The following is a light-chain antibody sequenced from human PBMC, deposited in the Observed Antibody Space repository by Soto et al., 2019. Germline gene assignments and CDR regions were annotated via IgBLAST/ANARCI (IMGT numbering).Light chain of an antibody. J-gene: IGLJ2*01. CDR2: LNNDGSH. CDR3: QTWGTGIQVV. V-gene: IGLV4-69*01. Sequence: QTVVTQSPSASASLGASVKFTCTLSSGHSSYAIAWHQQQPEKGPRYLMKLNNDGSHSKGDGIPDRFSGSSSGAERYLTISSLQSEDEADYYCQTWGTGIQVVFGGGTKLTVL. CDR1: SGHSSYA.